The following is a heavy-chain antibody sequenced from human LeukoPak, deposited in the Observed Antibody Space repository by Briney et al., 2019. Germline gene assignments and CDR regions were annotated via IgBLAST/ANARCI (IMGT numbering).Heavy chain of an antibody. CDR1: GGSISSSSYY. J-gene: IGHJ3*02. V-gene: IGHV4-39*02. CDR2: IYYRGST. CDR3: ARPRRDSYIDAFDI. Sequence: SETLSLTCTVSGGSISSSSYYWGWIRQPPGKGLAWIGSIYYRGSTYYHPSLKSRLTVSVDTSKNHFSLKLSSVTAADTAVYYCARPRRDSYIDAFDIWGQGTMVTVSP. D-gene: IGHD5-24*01.